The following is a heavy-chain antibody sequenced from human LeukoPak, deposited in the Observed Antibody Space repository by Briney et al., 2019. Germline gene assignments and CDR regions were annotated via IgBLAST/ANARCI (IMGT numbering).Heavy chain of an antibody. CDR1: GGTFSSYA. CDR2: XXPIXGTA. J-gene: IGHJ6*03. V-gene: IGHV1-69*01. Sequence: SGGTFSSYAXXXXGQAXGQGVXXXXXXXPIXGTANYAQKFQGRVTITADESTSTAYMELSSLRSEDTAVYYCARGDIVVVPAAPGNYYYYYMDVWGKGTTVTVSS. CDR3: ARGDIVVVPAAPGNYYYYYMDV. D-gene: IGHD2-2*01.